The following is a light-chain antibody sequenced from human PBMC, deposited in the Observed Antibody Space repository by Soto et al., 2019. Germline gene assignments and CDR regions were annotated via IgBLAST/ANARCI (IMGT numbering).Light chain of an antibody. V-gene: IGKV3D-11*02. Sequence: EILLTQSPCSLSLSPGERATLSCRASQSVSSYLAWYQQKPGQAPRLLIYDASNRATGIPARFSGSGSGTDFTLTISSLEHEDFAVYYCQQRSNWHPWTFGQGTKVDIK. CDR3: QQRSNWHPWT. CDR2: DAS. J-gene: IGKJ1*01. CDR1: QSVSSY.